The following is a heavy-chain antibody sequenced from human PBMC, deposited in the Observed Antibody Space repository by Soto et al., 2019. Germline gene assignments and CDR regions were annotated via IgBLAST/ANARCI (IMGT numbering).Heavy chain of an antibody. D-gene: IGHD3-3*01. CDR3: ARVDHRGYFAIFTDY. CDR1: GDSLSSGGHY. Sequence: QVQLPESGPGLVKLSQTLSLTCTVSGDSLSSGGHYLRWIRQHPGKGLEWIGHIYDSVTTYYIPSLRSRVTMSADMSKNRFSLNLRSVTAADTAVYYCARVDHRGYFAIFTDYWGQGTLVTFAS. CDR2: IYDSVTT. J-gene: IGHJ4*02. V-gene: IGHV4-31*03.